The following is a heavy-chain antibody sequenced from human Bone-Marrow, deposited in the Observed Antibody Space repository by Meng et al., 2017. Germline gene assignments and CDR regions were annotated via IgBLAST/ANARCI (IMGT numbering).Heavy chain of an antibody. D-gene: IGHD6-13*01. V-gene: IGHV1-2*06. CDR1: GYTFTANY. J-gene: IGHJ4*01. Sequence: ASAKIICKASGYTFTANYIHWVRQAPGQGLEWMGHIKPQSGDTLYAQKFQGRVSMTRDTSISTTYVELSGLSSDDTAVYYCARDEDISAAWYLFGGYWGHGTLVTVSS. CDR3: ARDEDISAAWYLFGGY. CDR2: IKPQSGDT.